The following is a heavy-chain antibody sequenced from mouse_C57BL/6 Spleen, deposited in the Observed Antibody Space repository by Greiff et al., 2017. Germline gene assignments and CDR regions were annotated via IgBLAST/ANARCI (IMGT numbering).Heavy chain of an antibody. CDR2: IDPETCGT. D-gene: IGHD3-3*01. J-gene: IGHJ3*01. V-gene: IGHV1-15*01. CDR1: GYTFTDYE. CDR3: TGTRAY. Sequence: QVQLQQSGAELVRPGASVTLSCKASGYTFTDYEMHWVKQTPVHGLEWIGAIDPETCGTAYNQKFKGKAILTADKSSSTAYMELRSLTSEDSAVYYCTGTRAYWGQGTLVTVSA.